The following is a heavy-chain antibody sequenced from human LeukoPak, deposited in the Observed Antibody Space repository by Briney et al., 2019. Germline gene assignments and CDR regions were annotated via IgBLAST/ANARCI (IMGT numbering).Heavy chain of an antibody. V-gene: IGHV3-74*01. D-gene: IGHD2-2*01. CDR3: ARADTLLGTSLENDY. CDR2: ITNDGSST. J-gene: IGHJ4*02. CDR1: GLTFSSHW. Sequence: GGSLRLSCAASGLTFSSHWMHWVRQAPGKGLVWVSRITNDGSSTTYADSVKGRFTISRDNAKNMLYLQVNSLRAEDTAVYYCARADTLLGTSLENDYWGQGTLVTVSS.